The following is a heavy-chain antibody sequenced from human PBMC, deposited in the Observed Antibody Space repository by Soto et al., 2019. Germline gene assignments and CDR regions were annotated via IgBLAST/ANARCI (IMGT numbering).Heavy chain of an antibody. CDR1: GFSLSTSGVG. CDR2: IYWDDDK. J-gene: IGHJ5*02. D-gene: IGHD2-15*01. Sequence: SGPTLVNPTQTLTLTCTFSGFSLSTSGVGVGWIRQPPGKALEWLALIYWDDDKRYSPSLKSRLTITKDTSKNQVVLTMTNMDPVDTATYYCAHSDCSGGSCYPPNWFDPWGQGTLVTVSS. V-gene: IGHV2-5*02. CDR3: AHSDCSGGSCYPPNWFDP.